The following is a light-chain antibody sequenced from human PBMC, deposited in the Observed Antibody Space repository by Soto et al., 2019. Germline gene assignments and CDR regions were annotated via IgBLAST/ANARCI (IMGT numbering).Light chain of an antibody. Sequence: QSVLTQPPSVSAAPGQKVTISCSGSSSKIGTNYVSWYQQLPGRAPKLVIFDNSKRPSGIPDRLSGSKSGSSATLGVTGHQPWDEADYYCGTWDSDRSAEVFGGGTKLTFL. V-gene: IGLV1-51*01. J-gene: IGLJ3*02. CDR3: GTWDSDRSAEV. CDR2: DNS. CDR1: SSKIGTNY.